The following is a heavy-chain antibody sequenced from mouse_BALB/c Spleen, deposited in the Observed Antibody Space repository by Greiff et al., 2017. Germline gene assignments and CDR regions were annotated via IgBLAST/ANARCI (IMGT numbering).Heavy chain of an antibody. J-gene: IGHJ4*01. Sequence: EVKLEESEGDLVKPGGSLRLSCAASGFTFSSYGMSWVRQTPDKRLEWVATISSGGSYTYYPDSVKGRFTISRDNAKNTLYLQMSSLKSEDTAMYYCASYGNSNYYAMDYWGQGTSVTVSS. CDR2: ISSGGSYT. D-gene: IGHD2-1*01. V-gene: IGHV5-6*02. CDR1: GFTFSSYG. CDR3: ASYGNSNYYAMDY.